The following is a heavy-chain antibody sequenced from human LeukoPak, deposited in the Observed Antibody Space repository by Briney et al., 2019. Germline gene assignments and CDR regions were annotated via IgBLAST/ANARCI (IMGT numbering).Heavy chain of an antibody. CDR3: AKLNPRRWFDS. CDR2: IFPSGST. V-gene: IGHV4-4*07. D-gene: IGHD5-24*01. Sequence: SGTLSLTCTVSDGSIIAYYWSWIRQPAGKGLEYIGRIFPSGSTTYNPSLKSRVTMSVDTSKNQFSLKLTSVTAADTAVYYCAKLNPRRWFDSWGQGILVTVSS. CDR1: DGSIIAYY. J-gene: IGHJ5*01.